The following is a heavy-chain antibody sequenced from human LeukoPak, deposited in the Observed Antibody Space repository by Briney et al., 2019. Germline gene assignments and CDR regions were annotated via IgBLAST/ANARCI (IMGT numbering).Heavy chain of an antibody. CDR1: GVSISNYY. CDR3: ARFGITVVRGGKYYFDY. Sequence: PSETLSLTCTVSGVSISNYYWSWLRQPPGMGLVWIGHIYYSGATKYNPSLKSRIAISVDTSKNQFSLMLSSVTAADTAVYHCARFGITVVRGGKYYFDYWGQGTLVTVSS. D-gene: IGHD3-10*01. CDR2: IYYSGAT. V-gene: IGHV4-59*08. J-gene: IGHJ4*02.